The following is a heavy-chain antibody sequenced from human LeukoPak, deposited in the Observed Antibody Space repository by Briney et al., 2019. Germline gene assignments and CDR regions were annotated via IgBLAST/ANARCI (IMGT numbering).Heavy chain of an antibody. CDR3: ARARGGSCYDY. CDR1: GFTFSSYS. J-gene: IGHJ4*02. V-gene: IGHV3-21*01. D-gene: IGHD2-15*01. Sequence: GGSLRLSCAASGFTFSSYSMNWVRQAPGKGLEWVSSISSSSSYINYADSVKGRFTISRDNAKNSLYLQMNSLRAEDTAVYYCARARGGSCYDYWGQGTLVTVSS. CDR2: ISSSSSYI.